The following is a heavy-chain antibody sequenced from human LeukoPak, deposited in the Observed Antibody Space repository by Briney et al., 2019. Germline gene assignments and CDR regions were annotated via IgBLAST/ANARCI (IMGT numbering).Heavy chain of an antibody. J-gene: IGHJ4*02. CDR2: ISGSGGST. CDR1: GFTFSSYG. D-gene: IGHD3-10*01. CDR3: AKPRYGSGPYYFDY. Sequence: GGPLRLSCAASGFTFSSYGMSWVRQAPGKGLEWVSAISGSGGSTYYADSVKVRFTISRDNSKNTLYLQMNSLRAEDTAVYYCAKPRYGSGPYYFDYWGQGTLVTVSS. V-gene: IGHV3-23*01.